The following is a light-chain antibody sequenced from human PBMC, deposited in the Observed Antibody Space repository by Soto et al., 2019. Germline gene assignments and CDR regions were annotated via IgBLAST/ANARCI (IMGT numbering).Light chain of an antibody. CDR2: EVS. CDR3: TSFKTSSLGL. CDR1: SSDVGGYPY. V-gene: IGLV2-14*01. Sequence: QSALTQPASVSGSPGQSITISCTGTSSDVGGYPYVSWYQQHPGEAPKLMIFEVSNRPSGVSPRFSGSRSGNTASLTISGLQAEDEADYYCTSFKTSSLGLFGPGTKGTVL. J-gene: IGLJ1*01.